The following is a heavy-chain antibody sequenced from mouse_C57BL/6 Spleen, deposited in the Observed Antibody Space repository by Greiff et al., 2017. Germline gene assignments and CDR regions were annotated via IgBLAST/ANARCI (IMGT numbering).Heavy chain of an antibody. Sequence: QVHVKQPGAELVKPGASVKLSCKASGYTFTSYWMHWVKQRPGQGLEWIGMIHPNSGSTNYNEKFKSKATLTVDKSSSTAYMQLSSLTSEDSAVYYCARSPPFDYWGQGTTLTVSS. V-gene: IGHV1-64*01. CDR1: GYTFTSYW. CDR3: ARSPPFDY. J-gene: IGHJ2*01. CDR2: IHPNSGST.